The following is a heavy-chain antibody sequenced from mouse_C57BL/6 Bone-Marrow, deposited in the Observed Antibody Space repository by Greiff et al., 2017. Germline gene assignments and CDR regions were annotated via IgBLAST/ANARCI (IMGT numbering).Heavy chain of an antibody. Sequence: EVKLMESGPGLVKPSQSLSLTCSVTGYSITSGYYWNWIRQFPGNKLEWMGYISYDGSNNYNPSLKNRISITRDTSKNQFFLKLNSVTTEDTATYYCARGYYGQRYFDVWGTGTTVTVSS. D-gene: IGHD1-2*01. CDR3: ARGYYGQRYFDV. V-gene: IGHV3-6*01. J-gene: IGHJ1*03. CDR1: GYSITSGYY. CDR2: ISYDGSN.